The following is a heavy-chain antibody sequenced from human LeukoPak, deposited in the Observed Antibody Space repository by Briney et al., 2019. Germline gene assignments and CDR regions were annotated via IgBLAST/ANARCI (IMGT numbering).Heavy chain of an antibody. V-gene: IGHV1-18*01. D-gene: IGHD3-9*01. CDR2: ISAYNGNT. J-gene: IGHJ4*02. Sequence: ASVKVSCKASGYTFTSYGISWVRQAPGQGLEWMGWISAYNGNTNYAQKLQGRVTMTTDTSTSTAYMELSSLRSEDTAVYYCASKEGILTGYAFDYWGQGTLVTVSS. CDR3: ASKEGILTGYAFDY. CDR1: GYTFTSYG.